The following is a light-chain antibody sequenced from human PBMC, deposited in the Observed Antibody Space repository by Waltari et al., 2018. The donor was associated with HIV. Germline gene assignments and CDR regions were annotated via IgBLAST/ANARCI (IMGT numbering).Light chain of an antibody. CDR3: QTWGTGIVV. V-gene: IGLV4-69*01. CDR1: CGHSSYV. Sequence: SCGHSSYVIAWHQQQPKKGPRYLMKLNSDGSHFKGDGIPDRFSGSSSGAERYLTISSLQSEDEADYYCQTWGTGIVVFGGGTKLTVL. CDR2: LNSDGSH. J-gene: IGLJ2*01.